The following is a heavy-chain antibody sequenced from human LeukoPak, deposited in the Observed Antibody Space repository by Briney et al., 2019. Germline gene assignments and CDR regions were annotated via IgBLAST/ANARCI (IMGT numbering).Heavy chain of an antibody. V-gene: IGHV4-59*08. CDR1: GGSISSYY. CDR2: MYSSGST. Sequence: SETLSLTCTVSGGSISSYYWSWIRQPPGKGLEWIGYMYSSGSTNYNPSLKSRVTISVDTSKNQFSLKLSSVTAADTAVYYCARHAAYYDILTGWRGYNWFDPWGQGTLVTVSS. D-gene: IGHD3-9*01. J-gene: IGHJ5*02. CDR3: ARHAAYYDILTGWRGYNWFDP.